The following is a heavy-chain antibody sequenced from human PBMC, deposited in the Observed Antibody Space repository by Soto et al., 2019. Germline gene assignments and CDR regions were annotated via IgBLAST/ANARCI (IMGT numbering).Heavy chain of an antibody. CDR3: ANALGLYYFDY. D-gene: IGHD2-8*01. V-gene: IGHV1-3*01. Sequence: VRQAPGQRLEWMGWINAGNGNTKYSQKFQGRVTITRDTSASTAYMELSSLRSEDTAVYYCANALGLYYFDYWGQGTLVTVSS. CDR2: INAGNGNT. J-gene: IGHJ4*02.